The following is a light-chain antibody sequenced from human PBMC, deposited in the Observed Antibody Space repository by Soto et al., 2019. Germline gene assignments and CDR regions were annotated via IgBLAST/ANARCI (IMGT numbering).Light chain of an antibody. CDR1: SSNIGTGYD. Sequence: QSVLTQPPSVSGAPGQRVTISCTGSSSNIGTGYDVHWYQQFPGTAPKLLIYGDINRPSGVPDRFSGSKSGTSASLAITGLQTEYEAEYYCQSYYNRLRGLVFGGGTTLTV. CDR2: GDI. CDR3: QSYYNRLRGLV. V-gene: IGLV1-40*01. J-gene: IGLJ2*01.